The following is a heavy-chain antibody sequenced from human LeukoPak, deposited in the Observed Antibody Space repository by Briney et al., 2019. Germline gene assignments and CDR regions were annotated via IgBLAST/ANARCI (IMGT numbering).Heavy chain of an antibody. D-gene: IGHD5-24*01. CDR3: ARGDGYNEY. V-gene: IGHV3-13*01. CDR2: IGTAGDT. CDR1: GFTFSSYD. J-gene: IGHJ4*02. Sequence: GGSLRLSCAVSGFTFSSYDMHWVRQVIGKGLEWVSGIGTAGDTYSPGSVKGRFTISRENAKNFLYLQMNSLRAGDTAVYYCARGDGYNEYWGQGILVTVSS.